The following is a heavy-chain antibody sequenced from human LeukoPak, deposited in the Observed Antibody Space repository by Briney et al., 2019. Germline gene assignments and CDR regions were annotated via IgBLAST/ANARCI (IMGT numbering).Heavy chain of an antibody. CDR2: IHHTGST. J-gene: IGHJ6*02. D-gene: IGHD4-17*01. Sequence: SQTLSLTCSVSGGSISGGLCYWSWIRQPPGKGLEWIGHIHHTGSTYYNPSLKSRVTISVDTSKNQFSLKLSSVTAADTAVYYCARGHGDYGYYYYGMDVWGQGTTVTVSS. CDR1: GGSISGGLCY. V-gene: IGHV4-30-2*05. CDR3: ARGHGDYGYYYYGMDV.